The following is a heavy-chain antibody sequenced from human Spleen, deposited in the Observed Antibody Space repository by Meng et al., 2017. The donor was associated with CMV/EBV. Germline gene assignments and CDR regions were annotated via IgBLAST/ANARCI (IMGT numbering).Heavy chain of an antibody. J-gene: IGHJ4*02. V-gene: IGHV3-23*01. CDR1: GFSFSSNV. CDR2: ISGGGRGT. Sequence: GESLKISCAASGFSFSSNVMSWVRQAPGRGLEWVSFISGGGRGTYYTDSVKGRFTISRDNSKNTLYLKMNSLRVEDTAVYFCAKDRTSVLLGGGVRGVRALVSWGQGTLVTVSS. CDR3: AKDRTSVLLGGGVRGVRALVS. D-gene: IGHD3-10*01.